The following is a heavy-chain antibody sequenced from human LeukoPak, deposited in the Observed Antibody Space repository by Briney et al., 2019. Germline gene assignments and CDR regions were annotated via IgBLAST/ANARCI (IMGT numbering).Heavy chain of an antibody. CDR2: IYHSGST. CDR3: ARDRGGYFDL. CDR1: GGSFSGYY. Sequence: SETLSLTCAVYGGSFSGYYWSWIRQPPGKGLEWIGYIYHSGSTYYNPSLKSRVTISVDRSKNQFSLKLSSVTAADTAVYYCARDRGGYFDLWGRGTLVTVSS. J-gene: IGHJ2*01. V-gene: IGHV4-34*01.